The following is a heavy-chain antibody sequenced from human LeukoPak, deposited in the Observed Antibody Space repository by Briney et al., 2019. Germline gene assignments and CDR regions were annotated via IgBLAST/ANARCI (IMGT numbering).Heavy chain of an antibody. V-gene: IGHV7-4-1*02. J-gene: IGHJ4*02. Sequence: ASVKVSCKASGYTFTAYAMNWVRQAPGQGLEWMGWINTNTGSPTYAQGFTGRFVFSLDTSVSTAYLQISSLKAEDTAMYYCARDRMSSGWYLGYWGQGTLVTVSS. CDR1: GYTFTAYA. CDR3: ARDRMSSGWYLGY. CDR2: INTNTGSP. D-gene: IGHD6-19*01.